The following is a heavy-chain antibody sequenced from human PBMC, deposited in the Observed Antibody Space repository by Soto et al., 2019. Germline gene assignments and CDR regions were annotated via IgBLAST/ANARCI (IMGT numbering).Heavy chain of an antibody. CDR3: AKDESTGYVELY. D-gene: IGHD3-22*01. J-gene: IGHJ4*02. CDR1: GLRLSNFA. Sequence: GGSLRLSCAASGLRLSNFAINWVRQAPGKGLEWISTISGGGDSTYYADSVRGRFTVSRDDSKNTVYLQMNSLRADDTALYYCAKDESTGYVELYWGLGTLVTVSS. V-gene: IGHV3-23*01. CDR2: ISGGGDST.